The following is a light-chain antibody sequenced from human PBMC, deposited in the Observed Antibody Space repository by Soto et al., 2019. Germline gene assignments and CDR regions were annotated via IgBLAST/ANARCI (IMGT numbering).Light chain of an antibody. CDR2: SNN. V-gene: IGLV1-44*01. Sequence: QSVLTQPPSASGTPGQRVTISCSGSSSNIGSNTVNWYQQLPGTAPKLLTYSNNQRPSGVPDRFSGSKSGTSASLAISGLQSEDEADYYCAAWDESLNGLYVFGTGTKVTVL. CDR3: AAWDESLNGLYV. J-gene: IGLJ1*01. CDR1: SSNIGSNT.